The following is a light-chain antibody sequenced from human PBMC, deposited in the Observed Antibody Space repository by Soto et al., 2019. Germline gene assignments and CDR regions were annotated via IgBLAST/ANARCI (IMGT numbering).Light chain of an antibody. CDR3: QHSHNGPLT. CDR1: QSIGDS. Sequence: DIELTQSPSTLSVSPGDRVTITCRASQSIGDSLAWYQHKPGQTPKLLIYDTSTRPAGVPSRFSGSRSGPEFTLTISSLQSEDFATYYCQHSHNGPLTFGGGTTVDIK. CDR2: DTS. J-gene: IGKJ4*01. V-gene: IGKV3-15*01.